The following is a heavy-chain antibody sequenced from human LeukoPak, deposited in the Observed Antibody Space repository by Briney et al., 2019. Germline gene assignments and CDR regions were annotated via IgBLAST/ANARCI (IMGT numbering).Heavy chain of an antibody. V-gene: IGHV3-49*03. D-gene: IGHD3-10*01. CDR1: GFPFGDYA. CDR3: TRGRHSVWFGESYFDY. CDR2: IRSKAYGGTT. J-gene: IGHJ4*02. Sequence: GGSLRLSCTASGFPFGDYAMSWFRQAPGKGLEWVGFIRSKAYGGTTEYAASVKGRFTISRDDSKSIAYLQMNSLKTEDTAVYYCTRGRHSVWFGESYFDYWGQGTLVTVSS.